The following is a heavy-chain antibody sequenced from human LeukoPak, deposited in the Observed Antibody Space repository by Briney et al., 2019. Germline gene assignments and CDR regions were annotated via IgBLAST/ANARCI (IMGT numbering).Heavy chain of an antibody. CDR2: ISYDGRNK. Sequence: GGSLRLSCAASGFTLNTYSMHWVRQAPGKGLKWVAVISYDGRNKYYADSVKDRFTISRDNSKNTLYLEMNSLRAEDTAVYYCANRGGVGGGTSAYGMDVWGQGTTVTVSS. J-gene: IGHJ6*02. V-gene: IGHV3-30*04. CDR1: GFTLNTYS. D-gene: IGHD1-26*01. CDR3: ANRGGVGGGTSAYGMDV.